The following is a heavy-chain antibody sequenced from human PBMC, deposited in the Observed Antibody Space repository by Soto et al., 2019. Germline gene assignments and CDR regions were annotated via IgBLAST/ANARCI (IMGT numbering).Heavy chain of an antibody. CDR2: ISAYNGDT. CDR3: ARAQNPRSSRGLWGQQSRGSYYYGMDV. D-gene: IGHD6-13*01. CDR1: GYTFTSFG. V-gene: IGHV1-18*01. J-gene: IGHJ6*02. Sequence: QVQLVQSGAEVKNPGASVKLSCKASGYTFTSFGMNWVRQAPGQEFEWMGWISAYNGDTNYAQKLQGRVTMTTDTSTSTAYMELRSLRSDDTAVYYCARAQNPRSSRGLWGQQSRGSYYYGMDVWGQGTTVTVSS.